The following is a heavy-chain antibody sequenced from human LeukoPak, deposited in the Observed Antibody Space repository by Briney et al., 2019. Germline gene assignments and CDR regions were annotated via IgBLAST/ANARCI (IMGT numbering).Heavy chain of an antibody. CDR2: IKQDGSEK. CDR1: GYSFTSYW. J-gene: IGHJ3*02. Sequence: GESLKISCKGSGYSFTSYWMSWVRQAPGKGLEWVANIKQDGSEKYYVDSVKGRFTISRDNAKNSLYLQMNSLRAEDTAVYYCARASDYYDSSGTPDAFDIWGQGTMVTVSS. CDR3: ARASDYYDSSGTPDAFDI. D-gene: IGHD3-22*01. V-gene: IGHV3-7*01.